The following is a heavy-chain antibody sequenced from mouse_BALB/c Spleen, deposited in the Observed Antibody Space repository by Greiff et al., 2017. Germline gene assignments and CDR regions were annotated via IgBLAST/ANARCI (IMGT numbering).Heavy chain of an antibody. CDR2: ISSGSSTI. Sequence: EVQRVESGGGLVQPGGSRKLSCAASGFTFSSFGMHWVRQAPEKGLEWVAYISSGSSTIYYADTVKGRFTISRDNPKNTLFLQMTSLRSEDTAMYYCARGGLITTASYYFDYWGQGTTLTVSS. D-gene: IGHD1-1*01. J-gene: IGHJ2*01. CDR1: GFTFSSFG. CDR3: ARGGLITTASYYFDY. V-gene: IGHV5-17*02.